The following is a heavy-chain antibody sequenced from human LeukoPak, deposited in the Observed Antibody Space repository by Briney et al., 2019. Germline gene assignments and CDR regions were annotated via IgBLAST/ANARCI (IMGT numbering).Heavy chain of an antibody. D-gene: IGHD3-16*02. CDR3: ARGAVEESYRDSFDY. CDR2: ISAYNGNT. J-gene: IGHJ4*02. V-gene: IGHV1-18*01. CDR1: GYTFTTYG. Sequence: GASVKVSCKASGYTFTTYGISWVPQAPGQGLEWMGWISAYNGNTNYAQKFQGRVTITADESTSTAYMGLSSLRSEDTAVYYCARGAVEESYRDSFDYWGQGTLVTVSS.